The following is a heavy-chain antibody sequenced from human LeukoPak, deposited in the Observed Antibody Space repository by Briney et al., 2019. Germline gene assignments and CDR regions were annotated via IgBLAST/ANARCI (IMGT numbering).Heavy chain of an antibody. Sequence: GGSLRLSCAASGFTFSTYWMHWVRQVPGKGLVWVSRVNREGTTSAYADSVKGRFTISRDNDKNTLYLQMKSLRDEDTAVYYCYSPEADYWGQGTLVTVSS. J-gene: IGHJ4*02. CDR1: GFTFSTYW. V-gene: IGHV3-74*01. CDR3: YSPEADY. CDR2: VNREGTTS. D-gene: IGHD2-15*01.